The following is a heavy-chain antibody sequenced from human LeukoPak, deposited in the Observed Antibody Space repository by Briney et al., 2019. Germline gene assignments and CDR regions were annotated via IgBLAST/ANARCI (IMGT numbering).Heavy chain of an antibody. Sequence: PGGSLRLSCAASGLTFSDYSMTWVRQAPGKGLFWVSGISAGGGSTYYADSVKGRFTISRDNFKNTLYLQMNSLRAEDTAIYYCAKDRSYGMDAWGQGTTVTVSS. J-gene: IGHJ6*02. CDR1: GLTFSDYS. CDR3: AKDRSYGMDA. CDR2: ISAGGGST. V-gene: IGHV3-23*01.